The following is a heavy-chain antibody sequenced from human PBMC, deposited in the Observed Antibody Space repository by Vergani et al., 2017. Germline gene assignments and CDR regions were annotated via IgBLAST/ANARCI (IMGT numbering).Heavy chain of an antibody. CDR1: GGSISSYY. V-gene: IGHV4-59*12. CDR2: INHSGST. D-gene: IGHD1-26*01. Sequence: QVQLQESGPGLVKPSETLSLTCTVSGGSISSYYWSWIRQPPGKGLEWIGEINHSGSTNYNPSLKSRVTISVDTSKNQFSLKLSSVTAADTAVYYCARGLVSGRKSRAFDIWGQGTMVTVSS. CDR3: ARGLVSGRKSRAFDI. J-gene: IGHJ3*02.